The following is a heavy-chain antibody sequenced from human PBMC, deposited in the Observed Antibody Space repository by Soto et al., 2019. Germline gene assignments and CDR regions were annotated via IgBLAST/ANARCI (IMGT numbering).Heavy chain of an antibody. D-gene: IGHD6-6*01. J-gene: IGHJ5*02. CDR1: GFTFSTYS. CDR3: ARELVEYSSSFNWFDP. CDR2: ITSSSDYI. V-gene: IGHV3-21*01. Sequence: EVQLVESGGGLVKPGGSLRLSCAASGFTFSTYSMTWVRQAPGKGLEWVSSITSSSDYIYYADSVKGRFTISRDNAKNSLSLQMNSLRAEDTAVYYCARELVEYSSSFNWFDPWGQGTRVTVSS.